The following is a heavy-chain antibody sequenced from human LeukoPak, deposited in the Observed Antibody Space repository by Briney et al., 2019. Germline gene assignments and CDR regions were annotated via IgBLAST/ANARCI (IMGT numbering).Heavy chain of an antibody. J-gene: IGHJ4*02. CDR3: ARDRNYFDY. CDR2: IKQDGSEK. Sequence: GGSLRLSCAAPGFTFSSYWMSWVRQAPGKGLEWVANIKQDGSEKYYVDSVKGRFTISRDNAKNSLYLQMNSLRAEDTAVYYCARDRNYFDYWGQGTLVTVSS. V-gene: IGHV3-7*04. CDR1: GFTFSSYW. D-gene: IGHD1-14*01.